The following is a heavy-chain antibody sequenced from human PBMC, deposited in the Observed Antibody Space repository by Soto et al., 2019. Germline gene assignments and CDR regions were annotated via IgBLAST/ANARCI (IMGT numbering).Heavy chain of an antibody. CDR1: GFTFSNAW. D-gene: IGHD1-7*01. CDR2: IKSKTDGGTT. Sequence: PGGSLRLSCAASGFTFSNAWMSWVRQAPGKGLEWVGRIKSKTDGGTTDYAAPVKGRFTISRDDSKNTLYLQMNSLKTEDTAVYYCTTEPIAITGTTSWRGYWGQGTLVTVS. CDR3: TTEPIAITGTTSWRGY. V-gene: IGHV3-15*01. J-gene: IGHJ4*02.